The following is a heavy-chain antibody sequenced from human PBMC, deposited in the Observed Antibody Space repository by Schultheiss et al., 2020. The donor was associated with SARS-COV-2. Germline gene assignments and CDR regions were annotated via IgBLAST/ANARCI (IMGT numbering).Heavy chain of an antibody. J-gene: IGHJ4*02. D-gene: IGHD5-12*01. V-gene: IGHV4-59*01. CDR3: AISGYDALFDY. CDR2: TYYSGST. CDR1: GGSISSYY. Sequence: SETLSLTCTVSGGSISSYYWSWIRQPPGKGLEWIGYTYYSGSTNYNPSLKSRVTISVDTSKNQFSLKLSSVTAADTAVYYCAISGYDALFDYWGQGTLVTVSS.